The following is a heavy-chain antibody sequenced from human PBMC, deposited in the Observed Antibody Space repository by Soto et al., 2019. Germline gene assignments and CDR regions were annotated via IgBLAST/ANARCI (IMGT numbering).Heavy chain of an antibody. CDR2: IIPIFGTA. Sequence: GASVKVSCKTSGGTFSSYAISWVRQAPGQGLEWMGGIIPIFGTANYAQKFQGRVTITADESTSTAYMELSSLRSEDTAVYYCASRMVRGTRGRFDPWGQGTLVTVSS. V-gene: IGHV1-69*13. J-gene: IGHJ5*02. D-gene: IGHD3-10*01. CDR1: GGTFSSYA. CDR3: ASRMVRGTRGRFDP.